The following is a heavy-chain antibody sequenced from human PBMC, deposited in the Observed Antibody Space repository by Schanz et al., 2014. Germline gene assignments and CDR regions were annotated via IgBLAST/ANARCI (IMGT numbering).Heavy chain of an antibody. J-gene: IGHJ3*02. CDR1: GFTVSNNY. Sequence: EVQLGESGGGLVQPGGSLRLSCAASGFTVSNNYMSWVRQAPGKGLEWVGRIENNANGATTDYAAPVKGRFTVSRDDSRNTLYLQMNTLRTDDTALYYCTTFNNRDALYIWGQGTMVSVSS. CDR3: TTFNNRDALYI. CDR2: IENNANGATT. V-gene: IGHV3-15*04. D-gene: IGHD1-20*01.